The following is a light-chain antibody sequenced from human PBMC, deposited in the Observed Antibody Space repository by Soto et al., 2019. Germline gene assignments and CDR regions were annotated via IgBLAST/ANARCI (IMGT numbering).Light chain of an antibody. CDR1: QSLLHSDGNTY. CDR3: MQGTHWPPYT. V-gene: IGKV2-30*02. Sequence: DVLMTQSPLSLPVTLGQPASISCRSSQSLLHSDGNTYLNWFQQRPGQSPRRLIYKVSNRDSGVPDRFSGSVSGTNFTLKISRVEAEDVGVYYCMQGTHWPPYTFGQGTKLEIK. J-gene: IGKJ2*01. CDR2: KVS.